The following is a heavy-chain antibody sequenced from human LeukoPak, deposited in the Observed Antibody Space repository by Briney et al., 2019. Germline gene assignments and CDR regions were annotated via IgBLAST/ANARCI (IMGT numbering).Heavy chain of an antibody. CDR3: ARQRRVYGSGSYYQFDY. CDR2: IIPIFGTA. V-gene: IGHV1-69*05. D-gene: IGHD3-10*01. J-gene: IGHJ4*02. CDR1: GGTFSSYA. Sequence: ASVKVSCKASGGTFSSYAISWVRQASGQGLEWMGGIIPIFGTANYAQKFQGRVTITTDESTSTAYMELSSLRSEDTAVYYCARQRRVYGSGSYYQFDYWGQGTLVTVSS.